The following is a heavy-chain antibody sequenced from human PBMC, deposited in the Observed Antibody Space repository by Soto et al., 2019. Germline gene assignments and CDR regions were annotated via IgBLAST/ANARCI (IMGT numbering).Heavy chain of an antibody. CDR1: GYTFTSYY. V-gene: IGHV1-46*01. Sequence: ASVKVSCKSSGYTFTSYYIHWVRQAPGQGLECMGIINPSGGSTIYAQKFQGRVTMTRDTSTSTVYMELSSLRSEDTAVYYCAIERSIVVVPAALGYWGQGTLVTVSS. D-gene: IGHD2-2*01. CDR3: AIERSIVVVPAALGY. CDR2: INPSGGST. J-gene: IGHJ4*02.